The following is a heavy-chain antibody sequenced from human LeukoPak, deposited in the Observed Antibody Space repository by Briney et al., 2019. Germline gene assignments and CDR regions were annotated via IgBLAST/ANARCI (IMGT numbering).Heavy chain of an antibody. Sequence: SETLSLTCTVSGASISSYYWSWIRQPPGKGLEWIGYMYYSGSTNYNPSLKSRVTISIDTSKNQFSLNLTSVTAADTAVYYCASRPKGGATYFDYWGQGTLVTVSS. CDR3: ASRPKGGATYFDY. D-gene: IGHD1-26*01. J-gene: IGHJ4*02. CDR2: MYYSGST. V-gene: IGHV4-59*01. CDR1: GASISSYY.